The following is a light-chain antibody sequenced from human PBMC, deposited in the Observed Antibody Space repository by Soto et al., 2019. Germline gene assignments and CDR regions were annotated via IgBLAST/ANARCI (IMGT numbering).Light chain of an antibody. CDR1: SSDVGGYNY. J-gene: IGLJ2*01. CDR2: DVS. Sequence: QSVLPQPASGSGSPGQSITISCTGTSSDVGGYNYVSWYQQHPGKAPKLMIYDVSNRPSGVSNRFSGSKSGNTASLTISGLQAEDEADYYCSSYTSSSTLVVFGGGTKLTV. V-gene: IGLV2-14*01. CDR3: SSYTSSSTLVV.